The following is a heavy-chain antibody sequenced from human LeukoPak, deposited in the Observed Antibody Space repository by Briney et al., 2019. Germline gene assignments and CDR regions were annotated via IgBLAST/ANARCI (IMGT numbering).Heavy chain of an antibody. D-gene: IGHD6-19*01. Sequence: SETLSLTCTVSGGSISSYYWSWVRQTPGNGLEWIGHIYYSGSTNYNLSLKSRVTIAIDTSKNQFSLNLRSVTAADTAVYYCARDSGSGTYYWGQGTLVTVSS. V-gene: IGHV4-59*01. CDR3: ARDSGSGTYY. CDR1: GGSISSYY. CDR2: IYYSGST. J-gene: IGHJ4*02.